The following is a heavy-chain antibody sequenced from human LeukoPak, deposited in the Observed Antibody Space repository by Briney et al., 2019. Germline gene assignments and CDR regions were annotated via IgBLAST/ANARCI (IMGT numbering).Heavy chain of an antibody. J-gene: IGHJ4*02. Sequence: ASVKVSCKASGGTFSSYVISWVRQAPGQGLEWMGRIIPIFGTANYAQKFQGRVTITTDESTSTAYMELSSLRSEDTAVYYCASGYSTHRSGGNSGTYYFDYWGQGTLVTVSS. D-gene: IGHD4-23*01. CDR2: IIPIFGTA. CDR1: GGTFSSYV. V-gene: IGHV1-69*05. CDR3: ASGYSTHRSGGNSGTYYFDY.